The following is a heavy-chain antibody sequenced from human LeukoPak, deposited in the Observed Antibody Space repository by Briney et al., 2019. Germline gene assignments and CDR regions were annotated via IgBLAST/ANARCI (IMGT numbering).Heavy chain of an antibody. CDR2: INPSGGST. D-gene: IGHD2-21*02. CDR1: GYTFTSYY. J-gene: IGHJ3*02. V-gene: IGHV1-46*01. CDR3: ARDRQPLLSAFDI. Sequence: ASVKVSCKASGYTFTSYYMHWVRQAPGQGLEWMGIINPSGGSTSYAQKFQGGVTMTRDTSTSTVYMELSSLRSEDTAVYYCARDRQPLLSAFDIWGQGTMVTVSS.